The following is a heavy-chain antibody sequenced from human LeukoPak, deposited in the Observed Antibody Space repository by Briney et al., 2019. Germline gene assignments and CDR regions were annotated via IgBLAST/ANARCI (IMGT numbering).Heavy chain of an antibody. Sequence: GGSLRLSCAASGFTFSSYSMNWVRQPPGKGLEWVSYISRGSSTIYYADSVKGRFTISRDNAKNSLYLQMNSLRAEDTAVYHCAKELAAGVSPSFDYWGQGTLVTVSS. CDR3: AKELAAGVSPSFDY. CDR2: ISRGSSTI. CDR1: GFTFSSYS. V-gene: IGHV3-48*01. D-gene: IGHD6-13*01. J-gene: IGHJ4*02.